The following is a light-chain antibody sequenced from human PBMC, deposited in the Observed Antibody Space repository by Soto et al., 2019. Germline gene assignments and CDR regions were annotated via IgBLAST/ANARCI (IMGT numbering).Light chain of an antibody. CDR2: GAS. CDR3: QQYNNWPRT. CDR1: QSVRRN. J-gene: IGKJ1*01. Sequence: TVMTQSPATLPVSPGERATLSCWASQSVRRNLAWYQQKQGQAPRLLMYGASTRATGVPARFSVSVSGTEGTITISSLKSEDFAVYYCQQYNNWPRTFGQGTKVDIK. V-gene: IGKV3-15*01.